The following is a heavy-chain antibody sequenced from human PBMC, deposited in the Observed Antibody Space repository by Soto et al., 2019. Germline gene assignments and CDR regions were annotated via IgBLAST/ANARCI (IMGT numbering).Heavy chain of an antibody. J-gene: IGHJ6*02. CDR1: GFTFSTYD. CDR3: ARAYYDNSGYPLGGMDV. D-gene: IGHD3-22*01. V-gene: IGHV3-13*01. CDR2: IGTDDET. Sequence: PGGSLRLSCVGFGFTFSTYDMHWVGQNVGKGLEWVSRIGTDDETYYLESVRGRWTTSTEHAKTPLYLQIDSLRAGDTAVYYCARAYYDNSGYPLGGMDVWGQGTMVTVSS.